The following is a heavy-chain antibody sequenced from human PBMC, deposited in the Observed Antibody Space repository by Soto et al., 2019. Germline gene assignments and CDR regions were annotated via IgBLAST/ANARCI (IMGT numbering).Heavy chain of an antibody. Sequence: SRTCPFSGGSRRYVIDSWPWLRQSPGKGLEWIGYTYQSGSAYYNPSLKSRVTISVDRSKNQFSLNLTSVTAAETAVYYCARDYYGMDVWGHGTTVTVSS. CDR2: TYQSGSA. CDR1: GGSRRYVIDS. V-gene: IGHV4-30-2*06. J-gene: IGHJ6*02. CDR3: ARDYYGMDV.